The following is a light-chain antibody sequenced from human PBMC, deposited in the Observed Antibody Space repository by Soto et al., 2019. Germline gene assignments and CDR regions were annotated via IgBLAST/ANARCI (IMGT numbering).Light chain of an antibody. CDR2: EVS. V-gene: IGLV2-14*01. CDR3: SSYTSRTTRVV. Sequence: QSVLTQPASVSGSPGQSITISCTGTSSDVGSYNYVSWYQQLPGKAPKLLIYEVSNRPSGVSYRFSASKSGNTASLTISGLQAEDEADYYCSSYTSRTTRVVFGGGTKLPVL. J-gene: IGLJ2*01. CDR1: SSDVGSYNY.